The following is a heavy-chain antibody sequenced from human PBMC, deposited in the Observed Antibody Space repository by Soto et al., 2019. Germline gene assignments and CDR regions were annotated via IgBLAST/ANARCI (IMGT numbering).Heavy chain of an antibody. J-gene: IGHJ4*02. D-gene: IGHD3-9*01. CDR1: GYSISSSNW. V-gene: IGHV4-28*03. CDR2: IYYSGTT. Sequence: SETLSLTCAVSGYSISSSNWWGWIRQPPGKGLEWIGYIYYSGTTYYNPSLKSRVTMSVDTSKNQFSLKLTSVTAVDTATYYCMKGAERTVQRFLDWVCGHWGQGTPVTVSS. CDR3: MKGAERTVQRFLDWVCGH.